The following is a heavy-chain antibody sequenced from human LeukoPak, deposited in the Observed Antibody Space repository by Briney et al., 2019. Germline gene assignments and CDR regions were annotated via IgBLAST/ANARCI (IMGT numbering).Heavy chain of an antibody. CDR2: IYSDGST. V-gene: IGHV3-66*01. CDR3: ARDAGDDSSGFYRDY. D-gene: IGHD3-22*01. J-gene: IGHJ4*02. CDR1: GFTFSSNY. Sequence: PGGSLRLSCAASGFTFSSNYMSWARQAPGKGLEWVSIIYSDGSTYYADSVKGRFTISRDNSKNMLHLQMNSLRAEDTAVYYCARDAGDDSSGFYRDYWGQGTLVTVSS.